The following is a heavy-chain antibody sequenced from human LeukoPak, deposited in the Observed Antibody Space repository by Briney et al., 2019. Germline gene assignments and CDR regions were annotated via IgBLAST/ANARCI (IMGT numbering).Heavy chain of an antibody. D-gene: IGHD3-22*01. CDR2: ISYDGSNK. CDR1: GFTFSSYA. Sequence: PGGSLRLSCAASGFTFSSYAMHWVRQAPGKGLEWVAVISYDGSNKYYADSVKGRFTISRDNSKNTLYLQMNSLRAEDTAVYYCARAPSSGYHFDYWGQGTLVTVSS. CDR3: ARAPSSGYHFDY. J-gene: IGHJ4*02. V-gene: IGHV3-30*04.